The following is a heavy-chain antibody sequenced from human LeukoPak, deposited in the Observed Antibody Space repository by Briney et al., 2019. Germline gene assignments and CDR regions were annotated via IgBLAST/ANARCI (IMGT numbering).Heavy chain of an antibody. CDR3: ARLVPHYYYGLDL. CDR1: GGSINSGGYY. J-gene: IGHJ6*02. D-gene: IGHD2-8*02. CDR2: IYYSGST. V-gene: IGHV4-31*03. Sequence: SQTLSLTCTVSGGSINSGGYYWSWIRQHPGKGLEWIGYIYYSGSTYYHPSLKSRVTISVDTSKNQFSLKLSSVTAADTAVYYCARLVPHYYYGLDLWGQGTTVTVSS.